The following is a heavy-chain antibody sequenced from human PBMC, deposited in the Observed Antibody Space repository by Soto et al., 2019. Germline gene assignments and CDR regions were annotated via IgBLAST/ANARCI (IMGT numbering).Heavy chain of an antibody. D-gene: IGHD6-13*01. Sequence: PGGSLRLSCAASGFTFSSYGMHWVRQAPGKGLEWVAVIWYDGSNKYYADSVKGRFTISRDNSKNTLYLQMNSLRAEDTAVYYCASLSIAAAGTLGVYWGQGTLVTVSS. CDR3: ASLSIAAAGTLGVY. CDR2: IWYDGSNK. V-gene: IGHV3-33*01. CDR1: GFTFSSYG. J-gene: IGHJ4*02.